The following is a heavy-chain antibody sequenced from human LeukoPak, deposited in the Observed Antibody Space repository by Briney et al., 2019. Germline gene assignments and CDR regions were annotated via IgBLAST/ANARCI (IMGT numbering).Heavy chain of an antibody. CDR2: IKQDGSES. J-gene: IGHJ4*02. D-gene: IGHD1-26*01. Sequence: PGGSLRLSCAASGFTFRAYWMTWVRQAPGKGLEWVANIKQDGSESYYVDSVKGRFTISRDNAKNSLYLQMNSLRAEDTAVFYCARALLGPNLLDYWGQGTLVTVSS. CDR3: ARALLGPNLLDY. V-gene: IGHV3-7*01. CDR1: GFTFRAYW.